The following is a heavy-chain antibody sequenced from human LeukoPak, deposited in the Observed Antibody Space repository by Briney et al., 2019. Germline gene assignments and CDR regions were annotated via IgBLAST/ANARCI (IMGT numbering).Heavy chain of an antibody. V-gene: IGHV3-23*01. CDR1: RFTFNNYA. D-gene: IGHD3-3*01. CDR2: ISGSGGTT. J-gene: IGHJ3*01. CDR3: AKVGASEAT. Sequence: GGSLRLSCAASRFTFNNYAMSWVRQATGKGLEWVSAISGSGGTTYYADSVKGRFTISRDNSKNTLYLQMNSLRAEDTAVYYCAKVGASEATWGQGTMVTVSS.